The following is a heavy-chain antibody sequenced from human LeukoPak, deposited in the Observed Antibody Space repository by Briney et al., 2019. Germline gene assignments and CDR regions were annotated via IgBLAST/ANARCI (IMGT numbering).Heavy chain of an antibody. CDR1: GGTFSSYA. V-gene: IGHV1-3*01. Sequence: ASVKVSCKASGGTFSSYAISWVRQAPGQRLEWMGWINAGNGNTKYSQKFQGRVTITRDTSASTAYMELSSLRSEDTAVYYCARDRTMVRGAPGGYWGQGTLVTVSS. CDR3: ARDRTMVRGAPGGY. D-gene: IGHD3-10*01. CDR2: INAGNGNT. J-gene: IGHJ4*02.